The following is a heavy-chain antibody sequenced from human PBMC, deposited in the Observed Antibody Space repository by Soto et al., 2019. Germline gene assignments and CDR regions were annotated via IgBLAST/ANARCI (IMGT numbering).Heavy chain of an antibody. J-gene: IGHJ4*02. CDR1: GESISGTIYY. V-gene: IGHV4-39*02. D-gene: IGHD6-13*01. CDR2: IYYSGST. CDR3: ARPGGSGWFYFDS. Sequence: SETLSLTCIVSGESISGTIYYWGWIRQPPGKGLEWIGSIYYSGSTYYNPSLKSRVTISVDTSKNHFSLKLTSVAAADTAVYYCARPGGSGWFYFDSWGQGSQVTVSS.